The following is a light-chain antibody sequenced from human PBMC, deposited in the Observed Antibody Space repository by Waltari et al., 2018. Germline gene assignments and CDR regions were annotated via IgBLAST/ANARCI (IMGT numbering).Light chain of an antibody. J-gene: IGKJ1*01. Sequence: EIVMTQSPATLFVSPGERTTLSCRASQSVRNNLVWYQQKPGQAPRLLSYGASTRVTGIPARFSGSGSGTEFTLTISSLQSEDFAVYYCQQYNNWPPWTFGQGTKVEIK. CDR2: GAS. CDR1: QSVRNN. CDR3: QQYNNWPPWT. V-gene: IGKV3-15*01.